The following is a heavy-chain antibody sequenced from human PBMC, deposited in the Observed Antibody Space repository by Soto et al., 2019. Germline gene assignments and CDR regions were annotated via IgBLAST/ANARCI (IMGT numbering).Heavy chain of an antibody. V-gene: IGHV3-23*01. CDR3: AKDQFILTGDAFDI. J-gene: IGHJ3*02. D-gene: IGHD1-20*01. CDR2: ISGSGGST. Sequence: GESLKISCAASGFTFSSYAMSWVRQAPGKGLEWVSAISGSGGSTYYADSVKGRFTISRDNSKNTLYLQMNSLRAEDTAVYYCAKDQFILTGDAFDIWGQGTMVTVSS. CDR1: GFTFSSYA.